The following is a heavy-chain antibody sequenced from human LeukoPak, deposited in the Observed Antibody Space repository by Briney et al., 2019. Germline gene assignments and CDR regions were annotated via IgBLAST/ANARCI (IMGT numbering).Heavy chain of an antibody. CDR1: GFTFSSYG. J-gene: IGHJ4*02. V-gene: IGHV3-30*18. CDR3: AKRGGATVTCFDY. Sequence: GGSLRLSCAASGFTFSSYGMHWVRQAPGKGLEWVAVISYDGSNKYYADSVKGRFTISRDNSKNTLYLQMNSLRAEDTAVYYCAKRGGATVTCFDYWGQGTLVTVSS. D-gene: IGHD4-17*01. CDR2: ISYDGSNK.